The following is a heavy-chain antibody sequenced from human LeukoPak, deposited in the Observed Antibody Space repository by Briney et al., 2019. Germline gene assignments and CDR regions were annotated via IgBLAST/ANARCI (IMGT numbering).Heavy chain of an antibody. CDR2: IYTSGST. J-gene: IGHJ4*02. Sequence: SETLSLTCTVSGGSISSYYWSWIRQPAGKGLEWIGRIYTSGSTNYNPSLKSRVTMSVDTSKNQFSLKLSSVTAADTAVYYCARGGYYDFWSGYQTFDYWGQGTLVTVSS. V-gene: IGHV4-4*07. CDR1: GGSISSYY. CDR3: ARGGYYDFWSGYQTFDY. D-gene: IGHD3-3*01.